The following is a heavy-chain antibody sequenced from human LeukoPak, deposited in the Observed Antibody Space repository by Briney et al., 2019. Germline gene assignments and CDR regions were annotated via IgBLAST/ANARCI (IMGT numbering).Heavy chain of an antibody. CDR2: ISGSGGST. D-gene: IGHD2-21*02. CDR1: GFTFRDYS. Sequence: GGSLRLSCAASGFTFRDYSINWVRQAPGKGLEWVSAISGSGGSTYYADSVKGRFTISRDNSKNTLYLQMNSLRAEDTAVYYCAKWVLNPGVVVTASDAFDIWGQGTMVTVSS. J-gene: IGHJ3*02. CDR3: AKWVLNPGVVVTASDAFDI. V-gene: IGHV3-23*01.